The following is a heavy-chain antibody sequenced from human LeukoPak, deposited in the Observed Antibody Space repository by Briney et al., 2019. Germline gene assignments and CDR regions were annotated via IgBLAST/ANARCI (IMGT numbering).Heavy chain of an antibody. CDR2: IRSKAYGGTT. Sequence: GGSLRLSCTASGFTFGDYAMSWVRQAPGKGLEWVGFIRSKAYGGTTEYAASVKGRFTISRDDSKSIAYLQVNSLKTEDTAVYYCTRDQGVCGGDCYDAFDIWGQGTMVTVSS. CDR1: GFTFGDYA. D-gene: IGHD2-21*02. V-gene: IGHV3-49*04. J-gene: IGHJ3*02. CDR3: TRDQGVCGGDCYDAFDI.